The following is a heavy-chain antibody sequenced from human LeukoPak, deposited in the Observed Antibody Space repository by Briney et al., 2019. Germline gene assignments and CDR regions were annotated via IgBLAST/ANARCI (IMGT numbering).Heavy chain of an antibody. D-gene: IGHD6-13*01. CDR2: IYYSGST. CDR3: ARHRIAAAGTGWFDP. CDR1: GGSISSSSYY. Sequence: KTSETLSLTCTVSGGSISSSSYYWGWIRQPPGKGLEWIGSIYYSGSTYYNPSLKSRVTISVDTSKNQFSLKLSSVTAADTAVYYCARHRIAAAGTGWFDPWGQGTLVTVSS. V-gene: IGHV4-39*01. J-gene: IGHJ5*02.